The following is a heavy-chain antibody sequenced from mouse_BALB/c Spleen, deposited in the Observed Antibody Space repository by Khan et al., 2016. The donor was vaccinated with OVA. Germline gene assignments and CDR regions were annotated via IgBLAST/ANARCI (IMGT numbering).Heavy chain of an antibody. Sequence: LVESGPELKKPGETVKISCKASGHTFTKYGMNWVKQAPGKGLKWMGWINTYTGEPTYADDFNGRFAFSLSTSASTAYLPINNLNNEDTATYFCARPPYFSYVLDNWGQGTSVTVSS. D-gene: IGHD2-10*01. CDR3: ARPPYFSYVLDN. V-gene: IGHV9-3-1*01. J-gene: IGHJ4*01. CDR2: INTYTGEP. CDR1: GHTFTKYG.